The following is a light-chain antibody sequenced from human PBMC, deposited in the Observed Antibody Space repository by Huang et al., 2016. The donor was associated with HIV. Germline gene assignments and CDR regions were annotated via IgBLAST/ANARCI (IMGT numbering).Light chain of an antibody. Sequence: DIQMTQSLSSLSASVGDRVTITCQASQDISNYLSWYQHKTGRAPKPLIFDASSLETGVPSRFSGSGSGTYFTLTIASLQPEDVATYYCQHYDDPYTFGQGTKLEIK. V-gene: IGKV1-33*01. CDR2: DAS. J-gene: IGKJ2*01. CDR3: QHYDDPYT. CDR1: QDISNY.